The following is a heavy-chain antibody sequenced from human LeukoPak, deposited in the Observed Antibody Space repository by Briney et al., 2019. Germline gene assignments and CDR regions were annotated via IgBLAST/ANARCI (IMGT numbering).Heavy chain of an antibody. D-gene: IGHD1-7*01. CDR2: ISYDGSNK. Sequence: GGSLRLSCAASGFTFSSYAMHWVRQAPGKGLEWVAVISYDGSNKYYADSVKGRFTISRDNSKNTLYPQMNSLRAEDTAVYYCARVTGTTHFDYWGQGTLVTVSS. V-gene: IGHV3-30-3*01. CDR1: GFTFSSYA. CDR3: ARVTGTTHFDY. J-gene: IGHJ4*02.